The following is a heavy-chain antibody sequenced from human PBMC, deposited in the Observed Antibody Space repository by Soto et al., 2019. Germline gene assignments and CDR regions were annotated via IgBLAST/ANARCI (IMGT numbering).Heavy chain of an antibody. CDR3: ARERYSYGNYYYYYGIDV. J-gene: IGHJ6*02. Sequence: LRLSCAASGFTFSSYWMSWVRQAPGKGLEWVANIKQDGSEKYYVDSVKGRFTISRDNAKNSLYLQMNSLRAEDTAVYYCARERYSYGNYYYYYGIDVWGQGTTVTVSS. CDR2: IKQDGSEK. CDR1: GFTFSSYW. V-gene: IGHV3-7*03. D-gene: IGHD5-18*01.